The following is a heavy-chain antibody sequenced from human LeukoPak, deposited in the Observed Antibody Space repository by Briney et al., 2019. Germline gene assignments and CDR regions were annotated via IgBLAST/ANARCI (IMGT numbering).Heavy chain of an antibody. Sequence: SETLSLTCAVYGGSFSDYYWTWIRQAPGKGLEWIGEINHSGSANYNPSLKSRITISVDTSKNQFSLKLSSVTAADTAVYYCARVDDILTGYYHFDYWGQGTLVTVSS. D-gene: IGHD3-9*01. CDR1: GGSFSDYY. CDR2: INHSGSA. CDR3: ARVDDILTGYYHFDY. J-gene: IGHJ4*02. V-gene: IGHV4-34*01.